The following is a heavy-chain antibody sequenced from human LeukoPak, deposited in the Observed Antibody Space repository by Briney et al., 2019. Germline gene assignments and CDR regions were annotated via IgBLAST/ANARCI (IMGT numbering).Heavy chain of an antibody. V-gene: IGHV3-48*01. CDR3: ARVVGAGYFDL. J-gene: IGHJ2*01. CDR1: GFTFSSYS. D-gene: IGHD1-26*01. Sequence: GGSLRLSCTASGFTFSSYSMDWVRQAPGKGLEWVSYISSSSNTIYYADSVKGRFTISRDNAKNSLYLQMNSLRAEDTAVYYCARVVGAGYFDLWGRGTLVTVSS. CDR2: ISSSSNTI.